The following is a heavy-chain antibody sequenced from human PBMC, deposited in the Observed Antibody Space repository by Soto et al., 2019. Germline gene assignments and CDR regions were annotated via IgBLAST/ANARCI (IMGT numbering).Heavy chain of an antibody. CDR3: AHRRAGYCSGGSCYSPYYFDY. J-gene: IGHJ4*02. CDR2: IYWDDDK. Sequence: QITLKESGPTLVKPTQTLTLTCTFSGFSLSTSGVGVGWIRQPPGKALEWLALIYWDDDKRYSPSLKSRLTITKDTSKNQVVLTMTNMDPVDTATYYYAHRRAGYCSGGSCYSPYYFDYWGQVTLVTVSS. CDR1: GFSLSTSGVG. D-gene: IGHD2-15*01. V-gene: IGHV2-5*02.